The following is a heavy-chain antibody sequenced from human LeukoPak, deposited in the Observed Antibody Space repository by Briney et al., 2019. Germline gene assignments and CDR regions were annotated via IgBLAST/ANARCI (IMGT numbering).Heavy chain of an antibody. V-gene: IGHV1-69*13. D-gene: IGHD3-10*01. CDR2: TIPIFGTA. CDR1: GGTFSSYA. Sequence: ASVKVSCKASGGTFSSYAISWVRQAPGQGLEWMGGTIPIFGTANYAQKFQGRVTITADESTSTAYMELSSLRSEDTAVYYCARVPQFDYYYYGMDVWGQGTTVTVSS. CDR3: ARVPQFDYYYYGMDV. J-gene: IGHJ6*02.